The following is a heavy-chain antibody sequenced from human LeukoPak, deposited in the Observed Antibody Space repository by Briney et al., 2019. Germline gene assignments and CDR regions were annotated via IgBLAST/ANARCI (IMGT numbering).Heavy chain of an antibody. D-gene: IGHD3-10*02. CDR2: IYYSGST. V-gene: IGHV4-59*01. J-gene: IGHJ6*02. CDR1: GGSINNYY. CDR3: ARLGVRDYYYYYGMDV. Sequence: SESLSLTCTVSGGSINNYYRSWMRQPPAKGREWIVDIYYSGSTNYNPSLKSRVTISIYTSKNKFSLKLSSVTAADTAVYYCARLGVRDYYYYYGMDVWGQGTTVTVSS.